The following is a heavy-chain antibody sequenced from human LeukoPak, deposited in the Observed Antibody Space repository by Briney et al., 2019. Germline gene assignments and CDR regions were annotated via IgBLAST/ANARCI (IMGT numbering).Heavy chain of an antibody. Sequence: GGSVRLSCAASGFTFSNLCMSLVRQAPGKGLKWVANIKQDGCEKYYVDSVKGRFTISRDNAKNSLYLQMNSLRAEDTAVYYCARDYGQLVPPEGYYYYYGMDVWGQGTTVTVSS. V-gene: IGHV3-7*01. J-gene: IGHJ6*02. CDR1: GFTFSNLC. D-gene: IGHD6-6*01. CDR3: ARDYGQLVPPEGYYYYYGMDV. CDR2: IKQDGCEK.